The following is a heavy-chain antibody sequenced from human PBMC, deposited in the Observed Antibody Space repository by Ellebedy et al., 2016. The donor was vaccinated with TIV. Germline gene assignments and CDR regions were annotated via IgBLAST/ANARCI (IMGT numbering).Heavy chain of an antibody. J-gene: IGHJ3*01. CDR3: ARTSSSDIVT. D-gene: IGHD2-15*01. V-gene: IGHV4-61*02. Sequence: SETLSLXCTVSGGSISSDTYFWSWIRQPAGKGLEWIGRIYTSGNTNYNPSLKSRATMSVDTSKNQFSLKLSSVTAADTAVYYCARTSSSDIVTWGQGTMVTVSS. CDR2: IYTSGNT. CDR1: GGSISSDTYF.